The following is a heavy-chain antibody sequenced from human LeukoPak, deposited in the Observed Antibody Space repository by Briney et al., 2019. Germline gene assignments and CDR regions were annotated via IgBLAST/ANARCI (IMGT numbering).Heavy chain of an antibody. CDR3: AKGVRSGTYYNCFDP. D-gene: IGHD1-26*01. CDR1: GFTLDDFA. J-gene: IGHJ5*02. Sequence: GGSLCLSCVASGFTLDDFAIHWVCQGPGKGLEWISVITGDGDNTYYADSVKGRFTISRDTSTNSLYLQMSSLRAEDTAFYYCAKGVRSGTYYNCFDPWGQGTLVTVFS. V-gene: IGHV3-43*02. CDR2: ITGDGDNT.